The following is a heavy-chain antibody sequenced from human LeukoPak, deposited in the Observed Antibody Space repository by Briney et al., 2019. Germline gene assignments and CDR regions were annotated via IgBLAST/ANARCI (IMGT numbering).Heavy chain of an antibody. J-gene: IGHJ6*03. D-gene: IGHD1-14*01. Sequence: SETLSLTCTVSGGSISNYYWSWIRQPAGKGLEWIGRIYTSGSTNYSPSLKSRVTMSIGTSKNQFSLKLSSVTAADTAVYYCARGRTGTLTAYYYYYMDVWGKGTTVTVSS. CDR1: GGSISNYY. CDR2: IYTSGST. CDR3: ARGRTGTLTAYYYYYMDV. V-gene: IGHV4-4*07.